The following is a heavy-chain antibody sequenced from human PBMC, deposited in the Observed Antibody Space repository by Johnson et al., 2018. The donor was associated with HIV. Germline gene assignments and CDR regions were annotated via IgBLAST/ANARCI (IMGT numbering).Heavy chain of an antibody. J-gene: IGHJ3*02. CDR3: AKDRGLSAFDI. D-gene: IGHD3-10*01. Sequence: VLLVESGGGVVQPGRSLRLSCAASGFTFSSYDMHWVRQATGKGLEWVSAIGTAGDTYYPGSVKGRFTISRDNSKNTLYLQMNSLRAEDTAVYYCAKDRGLSAFDIWGQGTMVTVSS. V-gene: IGHV3-13*01. CDR2: IGTAGDT. CDR1: GFTFSSYD.